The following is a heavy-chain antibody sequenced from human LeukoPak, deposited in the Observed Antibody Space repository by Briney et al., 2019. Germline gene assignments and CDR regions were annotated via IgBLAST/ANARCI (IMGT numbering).Heavy chain of an antibody. CDR3: AELGITMIGGV. V-gene: IGHV3-48*04. CDR2: ISSSGSTI. CDR1: GLRFNTYW. D-gene: IGHD3-10*02. J-gene: IGHJ6*04. Sequence: PGGSLRLSCAASGLRFNTYWMSWVRQAPGKGLEWVSYISSSGSTIYYADSVKGRFTISRDNAKNSLYLQMNSLRAEDTAVYYCAELGITMIGGVWGKGTTVTISS.